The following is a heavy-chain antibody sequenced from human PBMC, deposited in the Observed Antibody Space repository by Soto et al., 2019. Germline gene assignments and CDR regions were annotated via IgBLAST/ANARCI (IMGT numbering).Heavy chain of an antibody. D-gene: IGHD3-3*01. CDR1: GGTISTYY. Sequence: PSETLSLTSPVSGGTISTYYWSWIRQPPGKGLEWIGYIYYSGSTNYNPSLKSRVTISVDTSKNQFSLKLSSVTAADTAVYYCARGGWRHIDYWGQGTLVTVSS. J-gene: IGHJ4*02. CDR3: ARGGWRHIDY. V-gene: IGHV4-59*08. CDR2: IYYSGST.